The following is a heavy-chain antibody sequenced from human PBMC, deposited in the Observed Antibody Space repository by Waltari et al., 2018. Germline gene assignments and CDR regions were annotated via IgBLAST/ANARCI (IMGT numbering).Heavy chain of an antibody. J-gene: IGHJ6*02. D-gene: IGHD6-6*01. CDR3: ARGGPSHATFVDGMDV. Sequence: LLQQSGPGLLKPSQTLSLTCGISGDSVSGHGAGWHWIRQSPSRGLEWLGRTYYRSKWYSDYGVSVKGRMTINPDTSKNQFSLHLTSLTAEDSAVYFCARGGPSHATFVDGMDVWGHGTPVTVSS. V-gene: IGHV6-1*01. CDR2: TYYRSKWYS. CDR1: GDSVSGHGAG.